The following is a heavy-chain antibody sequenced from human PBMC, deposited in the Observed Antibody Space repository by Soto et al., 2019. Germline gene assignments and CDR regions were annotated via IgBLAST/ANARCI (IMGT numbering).Heavy chain of an antibody. V-gene: IGHV4-34*01. J-gene: IGHJ4*02. CDR2: ITHIGST. CDR1: GGSFSGYK. Sequence: SAKLLLPCAAYGGSFSGYKWSWIRQPPGEGLEWIGEITHIGSTNYNPSLKSRVTISVDTSKNQFSLKLSSLTAADTAVYYCARGGGWRQYCSGGSCRPCDYWGQGILVTVYS. CDR3: ARGGGWRQYCSGGSCRPCDY. D-gene: IGHD2-15*01.